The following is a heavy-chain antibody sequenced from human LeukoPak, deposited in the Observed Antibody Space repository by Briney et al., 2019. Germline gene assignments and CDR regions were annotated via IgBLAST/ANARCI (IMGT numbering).Heavy chain of an antibody. CDR1: GGSFSGYY. D-gene: IGHD3-10*01. CDR3: ARRPRLLWFGELYGDYFDY. CDR2: INHSGST. V-gene: IGHV4-34*01. J-gene: IGHJ4*02. Sequence: PSETLSLTFAVFGGSFSGYYWSWIRQPPGKGLEWIGEINHSGSTNYNPSLKSRVTISVDTSKNQFSLKLSSVTAADTAVYYCARRPRLLWFGELYGDYFDYWGQGTLVTVSS.